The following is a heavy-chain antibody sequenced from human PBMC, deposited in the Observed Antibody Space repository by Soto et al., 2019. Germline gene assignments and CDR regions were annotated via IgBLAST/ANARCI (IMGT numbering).Heavy chain of an antibody. V-gene: IGHV1-18*01. CDR3: ARDRGIAAADKDYYYYGMDV. J-gene: IGHJ6*02. D-gene: IGHD6-13*01. CDR2: ISAYNGNT. CDR1: GYTFTSYG. Sequence: ASVKVSCKASGYTFTSYGISWVRQAPGQGLEWMGWISAYNGNTNYAQKLQGRVTMTTDTSTSTAYMELRSLRSDDTAVYYCARDRGIAAADKDYYYYGMDVWGQGTTVTVSS.